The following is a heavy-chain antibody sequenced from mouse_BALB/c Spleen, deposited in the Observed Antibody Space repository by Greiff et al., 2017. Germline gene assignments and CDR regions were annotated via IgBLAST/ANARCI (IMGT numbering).Heavy chain of an antibody. CDR3: ARSPLYYYVSGYYFDY. D-gene: IGHD1-1*01. CDR1: GDSITSGY. CDR2: ISYSGST. Sequence: DVKLQESGPSLVKPSQTLSLTCSVTGDSITSGYWNWIRKFPGNKLEYMGYISYSGSTYYNPSLKRRISITRDTSKNQYYLQLNSVTTEDTATYYCARSPLYYYVSGYYFDYWGQGTTLTVSS. J-gene: IGHJ2*01. V-gene: IGHV3-8*02.